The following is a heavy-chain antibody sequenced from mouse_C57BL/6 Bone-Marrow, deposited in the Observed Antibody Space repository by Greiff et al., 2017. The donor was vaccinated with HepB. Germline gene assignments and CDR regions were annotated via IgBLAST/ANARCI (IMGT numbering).Heavy chain of an antibody. CDR1: GYTFTDYY. V-gene: IGHV1-19*01. J-gene: IGHJ2*01. D-gene: IGHD4-1*01. CDR2: INPYNGGT. CDR3: ARIWDGDY. Sequence: VQLQQSGPVLVKPGASVKMSCKASGYTFTDYYMNWVKQSHGKSLEWIGVINPYNGGTSYNQKFKGKATLTVDKSASTAYMELNSLTSEDSAVYYCARIWDGDYWGQGTTLTVSS.